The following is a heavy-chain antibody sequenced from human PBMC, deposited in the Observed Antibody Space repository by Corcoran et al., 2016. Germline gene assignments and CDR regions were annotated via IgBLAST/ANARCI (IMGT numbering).Heavy chain of an antibody. D-gene: IGHD3-3*01. CDR2: INAGNGNT. CDR3: ARTYDFWSGYSAPPDY. J-gene: IGHJ4*02. V-gene: IGHV1-3*01. CDR1: GYTFTIYA. Sequence: QVQLVQCGAEVKKPGASVKVSCKASGYTFTIYAMPWVRQAPGQRLEWMGWINAGNGNTKYSQQFQVRVTITRDSSASTSYMELSLLRSDATAWDYCARTYDFWSGYSAPPDYWGQGTLVTVSS.